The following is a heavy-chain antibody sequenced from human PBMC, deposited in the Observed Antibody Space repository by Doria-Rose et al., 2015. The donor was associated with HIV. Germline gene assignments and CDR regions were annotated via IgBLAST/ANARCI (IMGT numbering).Heavy chain of an antibody. D-gene: IGHD3-10*01. CDR1: GFTFSSHR. J-gene: IGHJ4*02. Sequence: VQLQESGGGLVRPGGSLRLSCATSGFTFSSHRINWVRQAPGKGLEWVSSISSTSAYINYADLVRGRFTISRDNARNSLYLQMDSLRAEDTAIYYCATGVTLDYWGQGTLVTVSS. CDR3: ATGVTLDY. CDR2: ISSTSAYI. V-gene: IGHV3-21*01.